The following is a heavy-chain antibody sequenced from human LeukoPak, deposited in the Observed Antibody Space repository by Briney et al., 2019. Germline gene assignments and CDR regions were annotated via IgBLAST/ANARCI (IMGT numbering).Heavy chain of an antibody. Sequence: GASVKVSCKASGGTFSSYAISWVRQAPGQGLEWMGGIIPIFGAANYAQKFQGRVTITADESTSTAYMELSSLRSEDTAVYYCASLPYCSSTSCYDRATYGMDVWGQGTTVTVSS. D-gene: IGHD2-2*01. CDR2: IIPIFGAA. V-gene: IGHV1-69*13. J-gene: IGHJ6*02. CDR1: GGTFSSYA. CDR3: ASLPYCSSTSCYDRATYGMDV.